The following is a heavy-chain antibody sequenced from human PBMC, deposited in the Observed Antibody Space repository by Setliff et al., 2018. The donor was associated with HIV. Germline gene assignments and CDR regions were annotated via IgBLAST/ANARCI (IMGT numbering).Heavy chain of an antibody. CDR2: IIPILGIA. V-gene: IGHV1-69*10. CDR3: ARSMVRGVIDYYSGMDV. D-gene: IGHD3-10*01. J-gene: IGHJ6*02. Sequence: GASVKVSCKASGGTFSSYAISWVRQAPGQGLEWMGGIIPILGIANYAQKFQGRVTITADKSTSTAYMEVSSLKSEDTAVYYCARSMVRGVIDYYSGMDVWGQGTTVTVSS. CDR1: GGTFSSYA.